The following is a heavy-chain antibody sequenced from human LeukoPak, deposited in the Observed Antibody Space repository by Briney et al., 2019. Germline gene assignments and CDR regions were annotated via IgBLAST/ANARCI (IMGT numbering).Heavy chain of an antibody. CDR3: AKGNPDIVATIDLDY. D-gene: IGHD5-12*01. CDR1: GFTFSSSG. V-gene: IGHV3-30*02. J-gene: IGHJ4*02. CDR2: IQHDGSNK. Sequence: GGSLRLSCAASGFTFSSSGMHWVRQAPGKGLEWVAFIQHDGSNKYYADSVKGRFTISRDNSKNTLYLQMNSLRAEDTAVYYCAKGNPDIVATIDLDYWGQGTLVTVSS.